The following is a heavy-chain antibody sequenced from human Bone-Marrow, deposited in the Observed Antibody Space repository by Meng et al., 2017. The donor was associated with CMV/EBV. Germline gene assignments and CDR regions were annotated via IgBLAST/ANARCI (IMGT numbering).Heavy chain of an antibody. CDR3: ARGPLGGYSGYDKIFDY. V-gene: IGHV4-59*01. D-gene: IGHD5-12*01. J-gene: IGHJ4*02. CDR2: IYYSGST. Sequence: SETLSLTCTVSGGSISSYYWSWIRQPPGKGLEWIGYIYYSGSTNYNPSLKSRVTISVDTSKNQFSLKLSSVTAADTAVYYCARGPLGGYSGYDKIFDYWGQGTRVTGSS. CDR1: GGSISSYY.